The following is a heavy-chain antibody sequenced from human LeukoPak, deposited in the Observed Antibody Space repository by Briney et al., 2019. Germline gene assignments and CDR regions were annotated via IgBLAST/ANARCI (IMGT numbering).Heavy chain of an antibody. CDR3: AKDLISHRSVGSSEKVDY. CDR1: GFTFSSYA. CDR2: ISGSGGST. D-gene: IGHD3-10*01. J-gene: IGHJ4*02. V-gene: IGHV3-23*01. Sequence: GGSLRLSCAASGFTFSSYAMSWVRQAPGKGLEWVSAISGSGGSTYYADSVKGRFTISRDNSKNTLYLQMNSLRAEDTAVYYCAKDLISHRSVGSSEKVDYWGQGILVTVSS.